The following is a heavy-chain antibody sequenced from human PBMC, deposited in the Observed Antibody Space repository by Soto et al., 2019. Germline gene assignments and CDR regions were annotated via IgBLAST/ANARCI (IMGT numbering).Heavy chain of an antibody. CDR2: IYPGDSDT. V-gene: IGHV5-51*01. D-gene: IGHD3-22*01. CDR3: ARGGGMRYYDTSGYYGFAFDL. CDR1: GYSFTSYL. Sequence: XESLKIYWKGSGYSFTSYLLVWVRQMPGKGVDWMGIIYPGDSDTRYSPSFQGQVTISADKSISTAYLQWSSLKASDTAMYYCARGGGMRYYDTSGYYGFAFDLWGQGTMFTVPS. J-gene: IGHJ3*01.